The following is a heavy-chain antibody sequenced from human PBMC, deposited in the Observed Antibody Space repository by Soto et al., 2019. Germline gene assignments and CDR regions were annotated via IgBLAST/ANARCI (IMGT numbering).Heavy chain of an antibody. CDR1: GSSVSSGSYY. CDR2: IYYSGST. D-gene: IGHD5-12*01. J-gene: IGHJ6*02. CDR3: ARDDSGYDFSDYYYYYGMDV. Sequence: SETLSLTCTVSGSSVSSGSYYWSWIRQPPGKGLEWIGYIYYSGSTNYNPSLKSRVTISVDTSKNQFSLKLSSVTAADTAVYYCARDDSGYDFSDYYYYYGMDVWGQGTTVTVSS. V-gene: IGHV4-61*01.